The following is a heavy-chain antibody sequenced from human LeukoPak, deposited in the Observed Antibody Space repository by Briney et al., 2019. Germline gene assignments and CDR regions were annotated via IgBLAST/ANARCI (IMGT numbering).Heavy chain of an antibody. CDR3: ARVKQQLVRLLGRDTTYYYYYYMDV. CDR2: IMTDGGET. CDR1: GFTFSSNW. Sequence: GGSLRLSCAGSGFTFSSNWMSWVRNAPGKGLEGLANIMTDGGETHYLASVKGRFTIYRGNAKNSLFLQMNSLRAEDTAVYFCARVKQQLVRLLGRDTTYYYYYYMDVWGKGTTVTVSS. D-gene: IGHD6-13*01. V-gene: IGHV3-7*01. J-gene: IGHJ6*03.